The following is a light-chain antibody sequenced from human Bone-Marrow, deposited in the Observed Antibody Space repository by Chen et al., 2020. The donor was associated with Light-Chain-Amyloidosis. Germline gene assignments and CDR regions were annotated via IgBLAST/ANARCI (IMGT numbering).Light chain of an antibody. Sequence: QSALTQPASVSASPGQSITISCTGTSSDVGGDNHVSWYQQHPDKAPQLMIYEVTTRPSWVPDRFSGSKSDNTASLTISGLQTEDEADYFCSSYTITNTLVFGSGTRVTVL. J-gene: IGLJ1*01. CDR2: EVT. V-gene: IGLV2-14*01. CDR3: SSYTITNTLV. CDR1: SSDVGGDNH.